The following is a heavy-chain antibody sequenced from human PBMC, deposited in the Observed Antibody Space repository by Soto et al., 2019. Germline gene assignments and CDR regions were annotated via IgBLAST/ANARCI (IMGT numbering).Heavy chain of an antibody. CDR2: ISYDGSKK. CDR3: AREMDTAMVTSGMDV. Sequence: QVQLVESGGGVVQPGRSLRLSCAASGFTFSSYAMHWVRQAPGKGLEWVAVISYDGSKKYYADSVKGRFTSSRDNSKNTLYLQMNSLRAEDTAVYYCAREMDTAMVTSGMDVWGQGTTVTVSS. J-gene: IGHJ6*02. CDR1: GFTFSSYA. D-gene: IGHD5-18*01. V-gene: IGHV3-30-3*01.